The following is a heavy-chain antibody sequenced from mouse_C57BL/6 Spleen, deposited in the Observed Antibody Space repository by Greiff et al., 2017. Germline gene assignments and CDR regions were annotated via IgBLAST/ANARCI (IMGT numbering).Heavy chain of an antibody. CDR2: IYPRSGNT. CDR3: AREGFYDYDGFAY. V-gene: IGHV1-81*01. Sequence: VQGVESGAELARPGASVKLSCKASGYTFTSYGISWVKQRTGQGLEWIGEIYPRSGNTYYNEKFKGKATLTADKSSSTAYMELRSLTSEDSAVYFCAREGFYDYDGFAYWGQGTLVTVSA. CDR1: GYTFTSYG. D-gene: IGHD2-4*01. J-gene: IGHJ3*01.